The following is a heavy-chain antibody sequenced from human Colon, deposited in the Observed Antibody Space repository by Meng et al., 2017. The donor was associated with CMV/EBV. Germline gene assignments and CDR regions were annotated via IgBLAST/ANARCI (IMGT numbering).Heavy chain of an antibody. CDR3: AKNLFVPPAIMSVFAPNDY. CDR1: GFTFSSYS. V-gene: IGHV3-23*01. D-gene: IGHD2-2*02. J-gene: IGHJ4*02. Sequence: GESLKISCAASGFTFSSYSMNWVRQAPGQGLEWVAVICSGGDETYYADSVKGRFSVSRDNAKNTLFLQINGLGAEDTAVYYCAKNLFVPPAIMSVFAPNDYWGQGTLVTVSS. CDR2: ICSGGDET.